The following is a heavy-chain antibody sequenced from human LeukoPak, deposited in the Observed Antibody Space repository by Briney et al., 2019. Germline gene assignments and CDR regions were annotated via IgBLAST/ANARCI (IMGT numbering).Heavy chain of an antibody. V-gene: IGHV3-20*04. D-gene: IGHD6-19*01. CDR2: INWNGGST. J-gene: IGHJ4*02. CDR1: GFTFDDYG. Sequence: GGSLRLSCAASGFTFDDYGMSWVRQAPGKGLEWVSGINWNGGSTGYADSVKGRFTISRDNAKNSLYLQMNSLRAEDMAFYYCAKDTRHSSGWDYWGQGTLVTVSS. CDR3: AKDTRHSSGWDY.